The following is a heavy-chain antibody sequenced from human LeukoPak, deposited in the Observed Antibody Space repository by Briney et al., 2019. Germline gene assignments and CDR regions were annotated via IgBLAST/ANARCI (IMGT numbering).Heavy chain of an antibody. J-gene: IGHJ4*02. Sequence: PGGSLRLSCAASGFTFSSYGMHWVRQAPGKGLEWVAVIWYDGSNKYYADSVKGRFTISRNNSKNTLYLQMNSLRAEDTAVYYCAKDLNDFWSGYLFDYWGQGTLVTVSS. CDR1: GFTFSSYG. CDR3: AKDLNDFWSGYLFDY. V-gene: IGHV3-33*06. D-gene: IGHD3-3*01. CDR2: IWYDGSNK.